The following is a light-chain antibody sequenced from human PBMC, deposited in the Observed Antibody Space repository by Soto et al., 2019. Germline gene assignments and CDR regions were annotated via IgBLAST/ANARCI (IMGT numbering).Light chain of an antibody. CDR3: QQYGSVYT. CDR2: GAS. V-gene: IGKV3-20*01. CDR1: QSVSSSY. Sequence: EIVLTQSPGTLSLSPGERATRSCRASQSVSSSYLAWYQQKPGQAPRLLIYGASSRATGIPDRFSGSGSGTDFTLTISRLEPEDFAVYYCQQYGSVYTFGQGTKLEIK. J-gene: IGKJ2*01.